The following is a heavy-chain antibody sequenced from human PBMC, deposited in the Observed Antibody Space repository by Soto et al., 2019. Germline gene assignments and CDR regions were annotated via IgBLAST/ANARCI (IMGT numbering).Heavy chain of an antibody. CDR1: GFTFSSYG. V-gene: IGHV3-30*18. J-gene: IGHJ6*02. D-gene: IGHD5-12*01. CDR3: AKGSGYDLYYYYGMDV. CDR2: ISYDGSNK. Sequence: QVQLVESGGGVVQPGRSLRLSCAASGFTFSSYGMHWVRQAPGKGLEWVAVISYDGSNKYYADSVKGRFTISRDNSKNTLYLQMNSLRAEDTAVYYCAKGSGYDLYYYYGMDVWGQGTTVTVSS.